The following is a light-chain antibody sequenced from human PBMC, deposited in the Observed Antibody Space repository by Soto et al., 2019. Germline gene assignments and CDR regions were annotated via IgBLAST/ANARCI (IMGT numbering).Light chain of an antibody. J-gene: IGKJ2*01. CDR2: GGS. CDR3: QHYGGSPPNT. V-gene: IGKV3-20*01. CDR1: QSVSSNY. Sequence: EIVLTQSPGTLSLSPGERATLSFRASQSVSSNYLAWYQQKPGQAPRLLIYGGSSRATGIPDRFSGSGSGPDFTLTISRLEPEDFAVYYCQHYGGSPPNTFGQGTKLETK.